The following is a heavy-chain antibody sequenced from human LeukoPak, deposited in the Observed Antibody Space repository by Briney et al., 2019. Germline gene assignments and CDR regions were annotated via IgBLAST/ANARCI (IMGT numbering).Heavy chain of an antibody. D-gene: IGHD6-13*01. V-gene: IGHV4-39*01. Sequence: PSETLSLTCTVSGGSISSSSFYWGWIRQPPGKGLEWIGTIYYSGSTYYNPSLKSRVTISVDTSKNQFSLKLSSVTAADTAVYYCARGGYSSSWYSSWFDPWGQGTLVTVSS. CDR2: IYYSGST. J-gene: IGHJ5*02. CDR1: GGSISSSSFY. CDR3: ARGGYSSSWYSSWFDP.